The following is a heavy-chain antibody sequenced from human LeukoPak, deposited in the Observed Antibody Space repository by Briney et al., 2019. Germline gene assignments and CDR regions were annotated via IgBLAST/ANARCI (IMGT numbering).Heavy chain of an antibody. CDR1: GFTFSSYG. J-gene: IGHJ4*02. CDR3: AREGATTHFDY. V-gene: IGHV3-30*03. CDR2: ISYDGSNK. D-gene: IGHD1-26*01. Sequence: GRSLRLSCAASGFTFSSYGMHWVRQAPGKGLEWVAVISYDGSNKYYADSVKGRFTISRDNSKNTLYLQMNSLRAEDTAVYYCAREGATTHFDYWGQGTLVTVSS.